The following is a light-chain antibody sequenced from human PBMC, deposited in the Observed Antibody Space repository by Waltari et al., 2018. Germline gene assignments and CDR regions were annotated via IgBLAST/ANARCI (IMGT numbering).Light chain of an antibody. CDR2: EVN. CDR3: TSYAGSHNWV. CDR1: SSDVGGYNY. V-gene: IGLV2-8*01. Sequence: QSALTQPPSASGSPGQSVTISCTGTSSDVGGYNYVSWYHHHPGKAPKLMISEVNKRPSGVPDRFSGSKSGNTASLTVSGLQADDEADYYCTSYAGSHNWVFGGGTKLTVL. J-gene: IGLJ2*01.